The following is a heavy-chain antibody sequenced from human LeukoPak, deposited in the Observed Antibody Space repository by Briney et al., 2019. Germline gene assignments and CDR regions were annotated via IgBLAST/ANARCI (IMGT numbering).Heavy chain of an antibody. J-gene: IGHJ4*02. CDR3: ARDRRDTAMVSSY. CDR1: GFTFSSYS. Sequence: PGGSLRLSCAASGFTFSSYSMNWVRQAPGKGLEWVSSISSSSSYIYYADSVKGRFTISRDNAKNSLYLQMNSLRAEDTAVYYCARDRRDTAMVSSYWGQGTLVTVSS. D-gene: IGHD5-18*01. CDR2: ISSSSSYI. V-gene: IGHV3-21*01.